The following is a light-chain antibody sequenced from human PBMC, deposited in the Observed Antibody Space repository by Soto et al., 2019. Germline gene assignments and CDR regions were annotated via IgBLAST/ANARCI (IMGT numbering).Light chain of an antibody. CDR3: SSFTSSSTLYV. CDR2: EGS. CDR1: SSDVGSYNL. J-gene: IGLJ1*01. V-gene: IGLV2-14*02. Sequence: QSALTQPASVSGSPGQSITISRTGTSSDVGSYNLVSWYQQHPGKAPKLMIYEGSKRPSGVSNRFSGSKSGNTASLTISGLQAEDEADYYCSSFTSSSTLYVFGTGTKVTVL.